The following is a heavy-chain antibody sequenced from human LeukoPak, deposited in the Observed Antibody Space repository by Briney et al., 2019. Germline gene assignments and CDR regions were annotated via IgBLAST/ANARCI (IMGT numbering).Heavy chain of an antibody. CDR2: ISSSSSYI. CDR1: GFTFSSYS. CDR3: ASRPPYSSSWYDLDY. V-gene: IGHV3-21*01. D-gene: IGHD6-13*01. J-gene: IGHJ4*02. Sequence: GGSLRLSCAASGFTFSSYSMNWVRQAPGKGLEWVSSISSSSSYIYYADSVKGRFSISRDNAKNSLYLQMNSLRAEDTAVYYCASRPPYSSSWYDLDYWGQGTLVTVSS.